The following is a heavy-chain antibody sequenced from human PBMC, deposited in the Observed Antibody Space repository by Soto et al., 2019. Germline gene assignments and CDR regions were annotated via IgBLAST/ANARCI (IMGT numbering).Heavy chain of an antibody. Sequence: SETLSLTCTVSGGSISSGSYYWGWIRQPPGEGLEWIGTIYYSGNTYYNKSLKSRVTISVDTSKNQFSLKLSSVTAADTAFYYCARHQGAVTDYFDCWGQGT. CDR3: ARHQGAVTDYFDC. CDR1: GGSISSGSYY. CDR2: IYYSGNT. D-gene: IGHD6-19*01. J-gene: IGHJ4*02. V-gene: IGHV4-39*01.